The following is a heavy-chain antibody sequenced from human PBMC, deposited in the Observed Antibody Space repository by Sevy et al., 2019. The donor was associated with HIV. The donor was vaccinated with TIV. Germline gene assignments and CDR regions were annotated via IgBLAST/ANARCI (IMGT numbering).Heavy chain of an antibody. CDR3: ALERLSSDVAEYFQN. D-gene: IGHD1-1*01. CDR2: ISYDGSNK. V-gene: IGHV3-30-3*01. J-gene: IGHJ1*01. Sequence: GGSLRLSCVTSGFTFSSYSMHWVRQAPGKGLEWVATISYDGSNKHYAHSVKGRFTISRDNFKNSLSLQMNSLRAEDTAMYYCALERLSSDVAEYFQNWGQGTLVTVSS. CDR1: GFTFSSYS.